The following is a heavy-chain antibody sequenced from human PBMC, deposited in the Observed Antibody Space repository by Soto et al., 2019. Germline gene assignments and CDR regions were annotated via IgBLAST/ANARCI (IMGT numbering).Heavy chain of an antibody. Sequence: EVQLMESGGGLVQPGGSLRLSCAASGFSYSRYAMSWVLQAPGQGLEWVSGVSANGDTTNYADSVKGRFTISRDNSKNTVELQLSSPRPEDSAVYYCVKGRGEGYCTGGSCSFDNWGKGTLVTVSS. CDR2: VSANGDTT. J-gene: IGHJ4*02. D-gene: IGHD2-8*02. CDR3: VKGRGEGYCTGGSCSFDN. CDR1: GFSYSRYA. V-gene: IGHV3-23*01.